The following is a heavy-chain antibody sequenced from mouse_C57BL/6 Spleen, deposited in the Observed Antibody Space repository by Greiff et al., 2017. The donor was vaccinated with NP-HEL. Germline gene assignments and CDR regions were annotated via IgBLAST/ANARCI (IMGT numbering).Heavy chain of an antibody. Sequence: VQLKQSGPELVKPGASVKISCKASGYSFTGYYMNWVKQSPEKSLEWIGEINPSTGGTTYNQKFKAKATLTVDKSSSTAYMQLKSLTSEDSAVYYCARWGYYGSSYFDYWGQGTTLTVAS. J-gene: IGHJ2*01. CDR1: GYSFTGYY. CDR3: ARWGYYGSSYFDY. D-gene: IGHD1-1*01. CDR2: INPSTGGT. V-gene: IGHV1-42*01.